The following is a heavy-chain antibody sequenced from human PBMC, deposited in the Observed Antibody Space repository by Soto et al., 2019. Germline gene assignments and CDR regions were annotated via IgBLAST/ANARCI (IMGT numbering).Heavy chain of an antibody. CDR2: INSDGSST. D-gene: IGHD1-26*01. Sequence: EVQLVESGGGLVQPGGSLRLSCAASGFTFSSYWMHWVRQAPGKGLVWVSRINSDGSSTSYADSVKGRFTISRDNAKNTRYLQMNSLRAEDTAVYYCARDGPVGPGDYCDYWGQGTLVTVSS. CDR1: GFTFSSYW. CDR3: ARDGPVGPGDYCDY. V-gene: IGHV3-74*01. J-gene: IGHJ4*02.